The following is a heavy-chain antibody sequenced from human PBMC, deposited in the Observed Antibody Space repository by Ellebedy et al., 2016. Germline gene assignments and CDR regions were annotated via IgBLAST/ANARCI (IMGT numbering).Heavy chain of an antibody. Sequence: SETLSLTCNVSGGSVSSDYWNWIRRPPGKGLEWIGYVFHTWTTNYNPSLKSRVTMSVDTSKSQFSLRLTSVTAADTAVYYCAKWNGGWYAFEVWGQGTMVTVSS. D-gene: IGHD6-19*01. J-gene: IGHJ3*01. V-gene: IGHV4-59*02. CDR3: AKWNGGWYAFEV. CDR1: GGSVSSDY. CDR2: VFHTWTT.